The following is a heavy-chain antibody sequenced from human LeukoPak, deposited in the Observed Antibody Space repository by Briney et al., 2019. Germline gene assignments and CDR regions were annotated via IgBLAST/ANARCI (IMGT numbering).Heavy chain of an antibody. D-gene: IGHD3-10*01. CDR3: AKQYYYGSGSYDWAFDI. Sequence: GGSLRLSCAASGFTFSSYAMSWVRQAPGKGLEWVSAISGSGGSTYYADSVKGRFTISRDNSKKTLNLQMNSLRAEDTAVYYCAKQYYYGSGSYDWAFDIWGRGTMVTVSS. V-gene: IGHV3-23*01. CDR1: GFTFSSYA. CDR2: ISGSGGST. J-gene: IGHJ3*02.